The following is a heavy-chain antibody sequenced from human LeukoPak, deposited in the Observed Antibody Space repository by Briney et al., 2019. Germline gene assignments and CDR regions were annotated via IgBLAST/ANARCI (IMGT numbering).Heavy chain of an antibody. J-gene: IGHJ4*02. D-gene: IGHD6-13*01. CDR2: IYYSGST. Sequence: SETLSLTCTVSSASISSYYWSWIRQPAGEGLEWIGSIYYSGSTYYNPSLKSRVTISVDTSKNQFSLKLSSVTAADTAVYYCARDYLAAAGLDYWGQGTLVTVSS. CDR1: SASISSYY. CDR3: ARDYLAAAGLDY. V-gene: IGHV4-4*07.